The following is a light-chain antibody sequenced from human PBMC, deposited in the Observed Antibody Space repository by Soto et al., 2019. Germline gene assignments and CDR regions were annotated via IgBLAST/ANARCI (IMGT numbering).Light chain of an antibody. CDR2: DAS. V-gene: IGKV3-20*01. J-gene: IGKJ1*01. Sequence: EIVLTQSPGTLSLSPGEGATLSCRASQSVSSSSLARYQQKPGQAPRVLIYDASSRATGIPDRFSGSGSGTDFTLTISRLEPEDFAVYYCQQYGSSPRTFGQGTKVEIK. CDR3: QQYGSSPRT. CDR1: QSVSSSS.